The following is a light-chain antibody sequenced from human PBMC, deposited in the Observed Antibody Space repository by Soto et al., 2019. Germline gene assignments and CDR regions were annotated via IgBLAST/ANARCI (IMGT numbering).Light chain of an antibody. CDR1: SSDVGGYDF. CDR2: EVN. Sequence: HSGLTQPASACWSLGHSITISRNGTSSDVGGYDFVSWYQQHPGKVPKLLIYEVNNRPSGVSNRFSGSKSGNTASLTISGLQAEEQADYYCSSYTTSSNKLFGGGTK. CDR3: SSYTTSSNKL. V-gene: IGLV2-14*01. J-gene: IGLJ3*02.